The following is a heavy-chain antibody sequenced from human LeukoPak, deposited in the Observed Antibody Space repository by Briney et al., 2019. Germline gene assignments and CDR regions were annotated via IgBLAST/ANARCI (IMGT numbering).Heavy chain of an antibody. CDR2: ISSSGSTI. J-gene: IGHJ4*02. Sequence: GGSLRPSCAASGFTFSDYYMSWIRQAPGKGLEWVSYISSSGSTIYYADSVKGRFTISRDNAKNSLYLQMNSLRAEDTAVYYCARQSLWGYYFDYWGQGTLVTVSS. CDR3: ARQSLWGYYFDY. CDR1: GFTFSDYY. D-gene: IGHD3-16*01. V-gene: IGHV3-11*01.